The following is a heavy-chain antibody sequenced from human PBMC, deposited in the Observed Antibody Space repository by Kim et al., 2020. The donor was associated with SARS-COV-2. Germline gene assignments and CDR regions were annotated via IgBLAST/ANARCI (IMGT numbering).Heavy chain of an antibody. CDR1: GFTFSSYS. V-gene: IGHV3-48*02. J-gene: IGHJ3*02. CDR3: ARWDDYGDYAGRRDAFDI. CDR2: ISSSSSTI. Sequence: GGSLRLSCAASGFTFSSYSMNWVRQAPGKGLEWVSYISSSSSTIYYADSVKGRFTISRDNAKNSLYLQMNSLRDEDTAVYYCARWDDYGDYAGRRDAFDIWGQGTMVTVSS. D-gene: IGHD4-17*01.